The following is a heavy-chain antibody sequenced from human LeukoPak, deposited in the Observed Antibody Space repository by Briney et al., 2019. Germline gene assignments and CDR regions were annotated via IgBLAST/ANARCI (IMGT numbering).Heavy chain of an antibody. CDR2: ISSGGSNT. Sequence: GGSLRLSCAGSGFTFSDYYLTWIRQAPGKGLEWVSYISSGGSNTYYADSVKGRFTISRDNAKKSLYLQMNSLRAEDTAVYYCARDADTAMVTGRFDKWGQGTLVTVSS. D-gene: IGHD5-18*01. J-gene: IGHJ4*02. CDR1: GFTFSDYY. V-gene: IGHV3-11*04. CDR3: ARDADTAMVTGRFDK.